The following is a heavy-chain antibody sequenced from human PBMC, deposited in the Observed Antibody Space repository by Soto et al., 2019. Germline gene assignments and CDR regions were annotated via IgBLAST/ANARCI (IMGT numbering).Heavy chain of an antibody. V-gene: IGHV1-69*01. Sequence: QVQLVQSGAEVKKPGSSVKVSCKASGGTFTNSAFNWVRQAPGQGLEWXXGIIPLFDTTNSAQNFQGRVTFTADDSTSTAYMELSGLRSEDTAAYYCARYSAGSFWNYAMDVWGQGTTVTVSS. CDR1: GGTFTNSA. CDR3: ARYSAGSFWNYAMDV. D-gene: IGHD6-13*01. CDR2: IIPLFDTT. J-gene: IGHJ6*02.